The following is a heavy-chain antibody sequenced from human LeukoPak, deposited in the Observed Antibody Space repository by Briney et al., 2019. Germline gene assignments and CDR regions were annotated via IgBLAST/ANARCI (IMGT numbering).Heavy chain of an antibody. J-gene: IGHJ6*04. CDR2: ITQST. D-gene: IGHD3-3*01. CDR3: ARAPRGDFWGGYPDV. CDR1: GGSVSSFSYY. V-gene: IGHV4-39*07. Sequence: SETLSLTCTVSGGSVSSFSYYWAWIPQPPGKGLEWIVSITQSTCYNSSLNSRVTVLVDPSKSQFSLKLTSVTAADTAVYYCARAPRGDFWGGYPDVWGKGTTVTVSS.